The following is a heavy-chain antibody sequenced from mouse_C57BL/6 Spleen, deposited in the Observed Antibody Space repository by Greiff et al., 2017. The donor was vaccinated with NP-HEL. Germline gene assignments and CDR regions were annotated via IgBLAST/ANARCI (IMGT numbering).Heavy chain of an antibody. Sequence: EVKLMESGAELVRPGASVKLSCTASGFNIKDYYMHWVKQRPEQGLEWIGRIDPEDGDTEYAPKFQGKATMTADTSSNTAYLQLSSLTSEDTAVYYCTYSSGYVWFAYWGQGTLVTVSA. D-gene: IGHD3-2*02. J-gene: IGHJ3*01. CDR2: IDPEDGDT. V-gene: IGHV14-1*01. CDR1: GFNIKDYY. CDR3: TYSSGYVWFAY.